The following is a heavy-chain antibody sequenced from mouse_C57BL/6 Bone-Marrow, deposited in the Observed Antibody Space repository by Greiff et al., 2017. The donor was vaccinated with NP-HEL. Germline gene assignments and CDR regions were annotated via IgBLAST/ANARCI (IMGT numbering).Heavy chain of an antibody. CDR1: GYTFTDYY. Sequence: VQLKQSGPVLVKPGASVKMSCKASGYTFTDYYMNWVKQSHGKSLEWIGVINPYNGGTSYNQKFKGKATLTVDKSSSTAYMELNSLTSEDSAVYYCASLIYYGNYDYAMDYWGQGTSVTVSS. J-gene: IGHJ4*01. CDR2: INPYNGGT. CDR3: ASLIYYGNYDYAMDY. D-gene: IGHD2-1*01. V-gene: IGHV1-19*01.